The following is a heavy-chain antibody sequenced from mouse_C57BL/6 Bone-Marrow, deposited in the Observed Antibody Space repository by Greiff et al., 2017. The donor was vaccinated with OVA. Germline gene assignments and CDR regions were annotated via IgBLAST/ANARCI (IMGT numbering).Heavy chain of an antibody. Sequence: VQLVESGPELVKPGASVKLSCKASGYTFTSYDINWVKQRPGQGLEWIGWIYPRDGSTKYNEKFKGKATLTVDTSSSTAYMELHSLTSEDSAVYFCAREWNYYGSSYNFDYWGQGTTLTVSS. J-gene: IGHJ2*01. CDR2: IYPRDGST. D-gene: IGHD1-1*01. V-gene: IGHV1-85*01. CDR3: AREWNYYGSSYNFDY. CDR1: GYTFTSYD.